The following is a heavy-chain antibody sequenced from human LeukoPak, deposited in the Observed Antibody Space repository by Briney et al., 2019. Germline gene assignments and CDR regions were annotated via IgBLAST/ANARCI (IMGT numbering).Heavy chain of an antibody. CDR1: GYTFSHYD. D-gene: IGHD5-12*01. J-gene: IGHJ6*02. Sequence: ASVKVSCKASGYTFSHYDINWVRQAPGQGLEWMAWISVYNQNTNYAQKVQGRLTVTTDTSTGTAYMELKNLRSDDTAVYFCARGNSGRQHYGMDVWGPGTTITVSS. CDR2: ISVYNQNT. V-gene: IGHV1-18*01. CDR3: ARGNSGRQHYGMDV.